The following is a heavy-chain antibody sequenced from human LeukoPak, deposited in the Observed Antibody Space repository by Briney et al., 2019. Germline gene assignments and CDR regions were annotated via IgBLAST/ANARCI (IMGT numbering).Heavy chain of an antibody. CDR1: GFTFSNYG. J-gene: IGHJ4*02. CDR2: IRYDGSNK. Sequence: GGSLRLSCVASGFTFSNYGMHWVRQAPGKGLEWVTFIRYDGSNKYYADSVKGRFTISRDNSKNTLYLQMNSLRAEDTAVYYCARRAGAYSHPYDYWGQGTLVTVSS. V-gene: IGHV3-33*08. CDR3: ARRAGAYSHPYDY. D-gene: IGHD4/OR15-4a*01.